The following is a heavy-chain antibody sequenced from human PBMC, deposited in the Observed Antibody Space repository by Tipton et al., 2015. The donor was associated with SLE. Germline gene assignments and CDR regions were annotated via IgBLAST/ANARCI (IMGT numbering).Heavy chain of an antibody. V-gene: IGHV4-59*13. D-gene: IGHD3-10*01. CDR1: DDSITTDY. Sequence: LRLSCTVSDDSITTDYWTWIRQPPGKGLEYIGYVSYSGVTNSNPSLQSRVTMSIDASKKQVSLRLSSVTAADTAVYYCARGGGSYGSGSYYPMDVWGQGTTVTVSS. J-gene: IGHJ6*02. CDR2: VSYSGVT. CDR3: ARGGGSYGSGSYYPMDV.